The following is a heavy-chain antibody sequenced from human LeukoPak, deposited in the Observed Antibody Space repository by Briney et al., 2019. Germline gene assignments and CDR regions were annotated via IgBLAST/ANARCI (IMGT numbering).Heavy chain of an antibody. CDR3: ARQPSGYSNLDS. J-gene: IGHJ4*02. Sequence: PGGSLRLSCAASVFTVSSNYMHWVRQAPAKGLEWVSVIYSGGSTYYADSVKGRFTISRDNSKNTLYLQMDSLRAEDTAVYYCARQPSGYSNLDSWGQGTLVTVSS. CDR1: VFTVSSNY. V-gene: IGHV3-53*01. CDR2: IYSGGST. D-gene: IGHD3-22*01.